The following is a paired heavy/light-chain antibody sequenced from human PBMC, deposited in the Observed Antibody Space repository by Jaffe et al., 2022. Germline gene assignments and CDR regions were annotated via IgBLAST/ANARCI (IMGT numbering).Light chain of an antibody. Sequence: AIQLTQSPSSLSASVGDRVTITCRASQGISSALAWYQQKPGKAPKLLIYDASSLESGVPSRFSGSGSGTDFTLTISSLQPEDFATYYCQQFNSYPLFTFGPGTKVDIK. CDR2: DAS. J-gene: IGKJ3*01. CDR1: QGISSA. V-gene: IGKV1-13*02. CDR3: QQFNSYPLFT.
Heavy chain of an antibody. V-gene: IGHV5-51*03. D-gene: IGHD3-10*01. CDR3: ARLGGSGSYYTGPPDY. CDR1: GYSFTSYW. J-gene: IGHJ4*02. Sequence: EVQLVQSGAEVKKPGESLKISCKGSGYSFTSYWIGWVRQMPGKGLEWMGIIYPGDSDTRYSPSFQGQVTISADKSISTAYLQWSSLKASDTAMYYCARLGGSGSYYTGPPDYWGQGTLVTVSS. CDR2: IYPGDSDT.